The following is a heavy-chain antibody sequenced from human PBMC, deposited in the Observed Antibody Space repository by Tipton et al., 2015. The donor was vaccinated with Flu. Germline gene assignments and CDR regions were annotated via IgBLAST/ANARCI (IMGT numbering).Heavy chain of an antibody. Sequence: TLSLTCTVSGGSIRSDYWSWIRQPTGKGREWIGSILYSGIPKNNPSLKSRVTLSGDTSKQQFALQLRSVTAADTAVYYCARVLGNSHSYGMDVWGQGTTVPVSS. V-gene: IGHV4-59*01. CDR2: ILYSGIP. CDR3: ARVLGNSHSYGMDV. D-gene: IGHD1-1*01. J-gene: IGHJ6*02. CDR1: GGSIRSDY.